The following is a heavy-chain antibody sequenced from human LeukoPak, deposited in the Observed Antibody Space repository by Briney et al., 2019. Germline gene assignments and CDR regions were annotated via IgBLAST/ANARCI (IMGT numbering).Heavy chain of an antibody. CDR2: IKHDGSEKQDGSEK. CDR3: ARSGRGVDSFYFYMDV. D-gene: IGHD3-10*01. Sequence: GGSLRLSCAASGFTCSQYWMSWVRQAPGKGLEWVANIKHDGSEKQDGSEKNYVDSVKGRFTISRDNAKNSLYLQMNSLRAEDTAVYYCARSGRGVDSFYFYMDVWGKGTTVTVSS. J-gene: IGHJ6*03. CDR1: GFTCSQYW. V-gene: IGHV3-7*01.